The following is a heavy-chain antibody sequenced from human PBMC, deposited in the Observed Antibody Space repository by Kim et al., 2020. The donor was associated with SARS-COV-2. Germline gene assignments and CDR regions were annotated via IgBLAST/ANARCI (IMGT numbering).Heavy chain of an antibody. J-gene: IGHJ5*02. V-gene: IGHV3-23*01. D-gene: IGHD3-22*01. CDR1: GFTFSSYA. CDR3: AKDTYYDSSGYYYVGRPNWFDP. CDR2: ISGSGGST. Sequence: GGSLRLSCAASGFTFSSYAMSWVRQAPGKGLEWVSAISGSGGSTYYADSVKGRFTISRDNSKNTLYLQMNSLRAEDTAVYYCAKDTYYDSSGYYYVGRPNWFDPWGQGALVTVSS.